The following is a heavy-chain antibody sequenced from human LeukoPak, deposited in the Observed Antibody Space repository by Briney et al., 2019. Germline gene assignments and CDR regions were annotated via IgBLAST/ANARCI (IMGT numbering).Heavy chain of an antibody. V-gene: IGHV1-18*01. CDR2: ISAYYGNT. CDR3: ARDMSGSYSTRFDP. Sequence: GASVKVSCKASGYTFTTYGINWVRQAPGQGLEWMGWISAYYGNTNYAQRFQGRVTMTTDTSTSTAYMELRSLRSDDTAVYYCARDMSGSYSTRFDPWGQGTLVTVSS. CDR1: GYTFTTYG. D-gene: IGHD1-26*01. J-gene: IGHJ5*02.